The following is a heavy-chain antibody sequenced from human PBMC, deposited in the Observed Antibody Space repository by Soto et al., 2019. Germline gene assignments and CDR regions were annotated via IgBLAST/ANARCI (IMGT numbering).Heavy chain of an antibody. V-gene: IGHV4-34*01. CDR1: GGSFSGYY. CDR3: ARGEGSGSPKVYFDY. D-gene: IGHD3-22*01. Sequence: PSETLSLTCAVYGGSFSGYYWSGIRQPPGKGLEWIGEINHSGSTNYNPSLKSRVTISVDTSKNQFSLKLSSVTAADTAVYYCARGEGSGSPKVYFDYWGQGTLVTVSS. CDR2: INHSGST. J-gene: IGHJ4*02.